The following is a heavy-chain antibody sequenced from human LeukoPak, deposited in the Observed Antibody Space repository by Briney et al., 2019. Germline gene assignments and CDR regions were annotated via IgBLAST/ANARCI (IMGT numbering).Heavy chain of an antibody. V-gene: IGHV1-2*06. CDR3: ARDLGRYFDHDAFDI. J-gene: IGHJ3*02. Sequence: GASVKVSCKASGYTFTGYYMHWVRQAPGQGLEWMGRINPNSGGTNYAQKFQGRVTMTRATSISTAYMELSRLRSDDTAVYYCARDLGRYFDHDAFDIWGQGTMVTVSS. CDR2: INPNSGGT. D-gene: IGHD3-9*01. CDR1: GYTFTGYY.